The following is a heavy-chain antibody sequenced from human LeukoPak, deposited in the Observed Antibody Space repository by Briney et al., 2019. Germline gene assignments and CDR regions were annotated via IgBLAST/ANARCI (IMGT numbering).Heavy chain of an antibody. D-gene: IGHD6-19*01. Sequence: SQTLSLTCTVSGGSISSGSYYWSWIRQPAGKGLEWIGRIYTSGSTNYNPSLKSRFTISVDTSKNQFSLKLSSVTAADTAVYYCARGVAVAGIGYWGQGTLVTVSS. CDR1: GGSISSGSYY. V-gene: IGHV4-61*02. J-gene: IGHJ4*02. CDR2: IYTSGST. CDR3: ARGVAVAGIGY.